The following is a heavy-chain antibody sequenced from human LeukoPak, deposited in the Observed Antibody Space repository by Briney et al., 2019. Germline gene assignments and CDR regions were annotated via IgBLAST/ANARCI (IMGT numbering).Heavy chain of an antibody. Sequence: VASVKVSCKASVYTFTGYYMHWVRQAPGQGLEWMGWINPNSGGTNYAQKFQGRVTMTEDTSTDTAYMELSSLRSEDTAVYYCATDYYYDSSGSYYTVDYWGQGTLVTVSS. V-gene: IGHV1-2*02. CDR2: INPNSGGT. CDR3: ATDYYYDSSGSYYTVDY. J-gene: IGHJ4*02. CDR1: VYTFTGYY. D-gene: IGHD3-22*01.